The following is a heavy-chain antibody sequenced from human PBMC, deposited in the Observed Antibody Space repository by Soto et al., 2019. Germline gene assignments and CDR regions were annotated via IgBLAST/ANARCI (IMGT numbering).Heavy chain of an antibody. D-gene: IGHD6-13*01. CDR2: IYPGDSDT. CDR3: ASASIAAAAYDAFDI. J-gene: IGHJ3*02. Sequence: PGESLKISCKGSGYSFTSYWIGWVRQMPGKGLEWMGIIYPGDSDTRNSPYFQGQVTISADKSISTAYLQWSSLKASDTALYYCASASIAAAAYDAFDIWGQGTMVTVSS. CDR1: GYSFTSYW. V-gene: IGHV5-51*01.